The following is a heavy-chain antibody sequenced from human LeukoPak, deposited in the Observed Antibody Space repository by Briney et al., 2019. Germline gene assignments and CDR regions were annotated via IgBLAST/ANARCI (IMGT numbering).Heavy chain of an antibody. CDR1: GFTFSGSA. Sequence: VGSLRLSCAASGFTFSGSAMHWVRQASGKGLEWVGRIRSKANSYATAYAASVKGRFTISRDDSKNTAYLQMNSLKTEDTAVYYCTARWAYYDFWSCNDYWGQGTLVTVSS. CDR3: TARWAYYDFWSCNDY. D-gene: IGHD3-3*01. J-gene: IGHJ4*02. CDR2: IRSKANSYAT. V-gene: IGHV3-73*01.